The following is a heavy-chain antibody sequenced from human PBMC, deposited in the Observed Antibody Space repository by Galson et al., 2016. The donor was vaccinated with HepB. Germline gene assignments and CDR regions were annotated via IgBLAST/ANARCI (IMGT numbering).Heavy chain of an antibody. V-gene: IGHV4-39*01. J-gene: IGHJ4*02. CDR1: GASITSSTYY. Sequence: SETLSLTCTVSGASITSSTYYWGWLRQSPGKGLEWIGTIFYTGSTYYNPSLKGRVTISVDTFRNQMSLNLGSVTAADTAVYFCASMVRGVTIYYWGQGTLVTVSS. D-gene: IGHD3-10*01. CDR3: ASMVRGVTIYY. CDR2: IFYTGST.